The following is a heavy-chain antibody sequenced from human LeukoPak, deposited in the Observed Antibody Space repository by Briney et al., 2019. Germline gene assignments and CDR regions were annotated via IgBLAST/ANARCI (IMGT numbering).Heavy chain of an antibody. Sequence: GGSPRLSCTASGFTFGDYAMSWVRQAPGKGLEWVGFIRSKAYGGTTEYAASVKGRFTISRDDSKSIAYLQMNSLKTEDTAVYYCTRGGILMPWGFDYWGQGTLVTVSS. J-gene: IGHJ4*02. V-gene: IGHV3-49*04. D-gene: IGHD3-9*01. CDR2: IRSKAYGGTT. CDR3: TRGGILMPWGFDY. CDR1: GFTFGDYA.